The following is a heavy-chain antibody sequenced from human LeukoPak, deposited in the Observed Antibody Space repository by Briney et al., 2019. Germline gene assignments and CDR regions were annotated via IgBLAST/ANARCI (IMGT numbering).Heavy chain of an antibody. CDR2: FTSSSGTI. CDR1: GFTFNSYS. V-gene: IGHV3-48*01. J-gene: IGHJ4*02. Sequence: PGGSLRLSCAASGFTFNSYSMNWVRQAPGKGLEWISYFTSSSGTIYYADSVKGRFTISRDNAKNSLYLQMNSLRAEDTAVYYCARAGGSYQVFDYWGQGTLVTVSS. CDR3: ARAGGSYQVFDY. D-gene: IGHD1-26*01.